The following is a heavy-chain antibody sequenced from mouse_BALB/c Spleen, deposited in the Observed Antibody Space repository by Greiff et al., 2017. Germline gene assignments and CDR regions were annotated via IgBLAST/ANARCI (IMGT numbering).Heavy chain of an antibody. CDR3: ASHRYDWFAY. V-gene: IGHV1-54*02. Sequence: VQRVESGAELVRPGTSVKVSCKASGYAFTNYLIEWVKQRPGQGLEWIGVINPGSGGTNYNEKFKGKATLTADTSSNTAYLQLSSLTSEDTAVYYCASHRYDWFAYWGQGTLVTVSA. CDR2: INPGSGGT. D-gene: IGHD2-14*01. J-gene: IGHJ3*01. CDR1: GYAFTNYL.